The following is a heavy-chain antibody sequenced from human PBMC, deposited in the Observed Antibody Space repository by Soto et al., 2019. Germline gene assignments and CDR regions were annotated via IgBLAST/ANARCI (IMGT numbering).Heavy chain of an antibody. D-gene: IGHD3-9*01. V-gene: IGHV3-53*01. J-gene: IGHJ6*02. CDR3: ARSTYYDTLTGSYYYYAMDV. CDR1: GFTVGSTY. Sequence: PGGSLRLSCAASGFTVGSTYMSWVRQAPGKGLEWVSVIYSDGTTYYADSVKGRFTISRENSKNTLYLHMNSLRAEDTAVYYCARSTYYDTLTGSYYYYAMDVWGQGTTVTVSS. CDR2: IYSDGTT.